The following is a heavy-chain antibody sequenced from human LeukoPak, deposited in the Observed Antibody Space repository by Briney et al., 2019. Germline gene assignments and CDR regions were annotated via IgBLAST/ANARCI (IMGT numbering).Heavy chain of an antibody. CDR3: ARAIQLWLWLDY. V-gene: IGHV3-30*04. CDR2: ISYDGSSK. CDR1: GFTFSSYA. J-gene: IGHJ4*02. Sequence: GGSLRLSCAASGFTFSSYAMHWVRQAPGKGLEWVAVISYDGSSKYYADSVKGRFTISRDNSKNTLYLQMNSLRAEDTAVYYCARAIQLWLWLDYWGQGTLVTVSS. D-gene: IGHD5-18*01.